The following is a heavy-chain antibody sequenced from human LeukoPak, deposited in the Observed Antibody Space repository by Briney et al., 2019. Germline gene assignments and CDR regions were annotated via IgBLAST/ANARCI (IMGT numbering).Heavy chain of an antibody. CDR2: IYHSGST. CDR3: ARDLGGGDNWFDP. CDR1: GYSISSGYY. D-gene: IGHD3-10*01. V-gene: IGHV4-38-2*02. J-gene: IGHJ5*02. Sequence: PSETLSLTCAVSGYSISSGYYWGWIRQPPGKGLEWIGSIYHSGSTYYNPSLQSRVTISVDTSKNQFSLKLSSVPAADTAVYYCARDLGGGDNWFDPWGQGTLVTVSS.